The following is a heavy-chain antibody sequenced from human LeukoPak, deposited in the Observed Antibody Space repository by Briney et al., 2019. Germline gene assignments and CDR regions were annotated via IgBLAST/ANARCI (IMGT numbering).Heavy chain of an antibody. CDR1: GGSISGGGYY. CDR2: IYYSGST. V-gene: IGHV4-31*03. Sequence: SQTLSLTCTVSGGSISGGGYYWSWIRQHPGTGLEWIGYIYYSGSTYYNPSLKSRVTISVDTSKNQFSLKLSSVTAADTAVYYCASLVTLPGPIDYWGQGTLVTVSS. J-gene: IGHJ4*02. CDR3: ASLVTLPGPIDY. D-gene: IGHD2-21*02.